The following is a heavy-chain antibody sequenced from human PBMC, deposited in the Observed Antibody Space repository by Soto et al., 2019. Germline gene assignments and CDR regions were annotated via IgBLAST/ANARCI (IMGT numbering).Heavy chain of an antibody. Sequence: EVQLLESGGGLEQPGGSLRLSCAASGFTFGSYAMSWVRQAPGRGLEWVSAISGSGGTTYYADSVKGRFTISRDNSKNTLYLQMNNLGAKDTAVYYCAKARGSSTPAPGSYWGQGSLVTVSS. CDR2: ISGSGGTT. CDR3: AKARGSSTPAPGSY. J-gene: IGHJ4*02. V-gene: IGHV3-23*01. D-gene: IGHD3-16*01. CDR1: GFTFGSYA.